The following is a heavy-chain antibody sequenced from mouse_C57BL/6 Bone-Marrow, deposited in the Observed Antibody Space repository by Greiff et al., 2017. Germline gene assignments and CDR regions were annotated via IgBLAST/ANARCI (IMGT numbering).Heavy chain of an antibody. Sequence: VQLQQSGPELVKPGASVKIPCKASGYTFTDYNMDWVKQSHGKSLEWIGDINPNNGGTIYNQKFKGKATLTVDKSSSTAYMELRSLTSEDTAVYYCARGSGYVSLFAYWGQGTLVTVSA. CDR1: GYTFTDYN. J-gene: IGHJ3*01. CDR2: INPNNGGT. V-gene: IGHV1-18*01. D-gene: IGHD3-2*02. CDR3: ARGSGYVSLFAY.